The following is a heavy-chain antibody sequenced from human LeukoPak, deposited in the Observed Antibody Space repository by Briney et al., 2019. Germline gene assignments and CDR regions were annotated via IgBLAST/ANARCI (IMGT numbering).Heavy chain of an antibody. CDR3: ARSMRYYGSGSWMLEHLGY. D-gene: IGHD3-10*01. J-gene: IGHJ4*02. V-gene: IGHV4-39*07. CDR2: IYYSGST. CDR1: GFTFSSYS. Sequence: PGGSLRLSCAASGFTFSSYSMNWVRQPPGKGLEWIGSIYYSGSTYYNPSLKSRVTISVDTSKNQFSLKLSSVTAADTAVYYCARSMRYYGSGSWMLEHLGYWGQGTLVTVSS.